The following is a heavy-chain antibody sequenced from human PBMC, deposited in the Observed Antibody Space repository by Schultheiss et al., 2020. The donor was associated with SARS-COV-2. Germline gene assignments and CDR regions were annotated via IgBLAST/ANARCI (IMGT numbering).Heavy chain of an antibody. J-gene: IGHJ6*03. Sequence: SETLSLTCAVYGGSFSGYYWSWIRQPPGKGLEWIGEINHSGSTYYNPSLKSRVTISVDTSKNQFSLKLSSVTAADTAVYYCARESLQYGYYYYYYMDVWGKGTTVTV. CDR3: ARESLQYGYYYYYYMDV. CDR2: INHSGST. CDR1: GGSFSGYY. V-gene: IGHV4-34*01. D-gene: IGHD2-8*01.